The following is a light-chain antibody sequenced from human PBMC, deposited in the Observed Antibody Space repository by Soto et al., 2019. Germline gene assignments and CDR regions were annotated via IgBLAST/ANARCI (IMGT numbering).Light chain of an antibody. Sequence: SYELTQPPSVSVAPEKTTTITCGGHNIGDKRVHWYRQKPGQAPVLLISYDRDRPSGIPEGFAGSNSGNTATLSISMVEAGDEAEYYCQVWDIMTDNYVFGGGTKLTVL. CDR1: NIGDKR. CDR2: YDR. J-gene: IGLJ1*01. V-gene: IGLV3-21*04. CDR3: QVWDIMTDNYV.